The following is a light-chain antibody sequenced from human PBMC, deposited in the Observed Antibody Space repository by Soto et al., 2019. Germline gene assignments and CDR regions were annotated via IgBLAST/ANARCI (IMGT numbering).Light chain of an antibody. Sequence: EIVLTQSPATQSLSPGERANLSCKASQSISSSLAWYQQRPGQAPRLLIYDASNRATGIPARFSGSGSGTDFTLTISSLEPEDFAVYYCQQRSNWPLTFGGGTNVEIK. CDR1: QSISSS. V-gene: IGKV3-11*01. CDR3: QQRSNWPLT. J-gene: IGKJ4*01. CDR2: DAS.